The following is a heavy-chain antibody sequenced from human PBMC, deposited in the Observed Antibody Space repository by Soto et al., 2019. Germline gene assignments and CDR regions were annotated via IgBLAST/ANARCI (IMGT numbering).Heavy chain of an antibody. Sequence: SLRLSCAASGFTFDDYAMHWARQAPGKGLERVSGISWNSGSIGYADSVKGRFTISRDNAKNSLYLQMNSLRAEDTALYYCAKGAGGITIVGVVTGSCGYWGQGTLVSVS. CDR3: AKGAGGITIVGVVTGSCGY. D-gene: IGHD3-3*01. CDR1: GFTFDDYA. CDR2: ISWNSGSI. J-gene: IGHJ4*02. V-gene: IGHV3-9*01.